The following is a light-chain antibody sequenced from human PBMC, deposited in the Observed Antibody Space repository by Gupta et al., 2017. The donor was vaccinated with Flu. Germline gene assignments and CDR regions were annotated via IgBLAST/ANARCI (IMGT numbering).Light chain of an antibody. CDR2: DVS. V-gene: IGLV2-14*04. CDR1: SSVLGGYKY. Sequence: SSVLGGYKYVSWYQQQPSKAPKLIIYDVSKRPAGVSHRFSGSKSGNTASLTISGLQAEDEAEYYCSSFTSSSSLVVFGGGTRLTVL. CDR3: SSFTSSSSLVV. J-gene: IGLJ3*02.